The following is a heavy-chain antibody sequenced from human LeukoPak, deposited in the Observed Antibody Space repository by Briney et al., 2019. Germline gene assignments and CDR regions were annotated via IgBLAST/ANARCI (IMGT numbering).Heavy chain of an antibody. CDR1: GYTFTGYY. J-gene: IGHJ4*02. Sequence: ASVKVSCKASGYTFTGYYMHWVRQAPGQGLEWMGWINPNSGGTNYAQKFQGRVTMTRDTSISTAYMELSRLRSDDTAVYYCARDRGGSGSYYKDDNYWGQGTLVTVSS. CDR3: ARDRGGSGSYYKDDNY. CDR2: INPNSGGT. V-gene: IGHV1-2*02. D-gene: IGHD3-10*01.